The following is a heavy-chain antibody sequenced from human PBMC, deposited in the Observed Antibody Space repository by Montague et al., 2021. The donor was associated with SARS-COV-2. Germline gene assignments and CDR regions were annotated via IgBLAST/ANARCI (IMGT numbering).Heavy chain of an antibody. CDR2: IYYSGTT. CDR1: GGSITRYYY. Sequence: SETLSLTCTVSGGSITRYYYWCWIRQPPGKGLEWVGNIYYSGTTFINPSLESRVTISVDASKNQFSLNLTSVTAADTAVYYCARPLVRGVPKAFDIWGQGALVIVSS. D-gene: IGHD3-10*01. CDR3: ARPLVRGVPKAFDI. J-gene: IGHJ3*02. V-gene: IGHV4-39*01.